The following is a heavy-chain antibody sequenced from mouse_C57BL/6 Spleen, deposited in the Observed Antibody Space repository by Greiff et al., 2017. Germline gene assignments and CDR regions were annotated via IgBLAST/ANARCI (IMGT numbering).Heavy chain of an antibody. J-gene: IGHJ3*01. CDR2: IHPNSGST. D-gene: IGHD1-1*02. V-gene: IGHV1-64*01. CDR3: ARRYGVSWFAY. CDR1: GYTFTSYW. Sequence: VQLQQPGAELVKPGASVKLSCKASGYTFTSYWMHWVKQRPGQGLEWIGMIHPNSGSTNYNEKFKSKATLTVDKSSSTAYMQLSSLTSEDSAVYYCARRYGVSWFAYWGQVTLVTVSA.